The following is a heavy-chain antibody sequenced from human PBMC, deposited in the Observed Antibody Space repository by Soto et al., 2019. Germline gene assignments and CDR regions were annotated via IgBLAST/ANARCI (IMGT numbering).Heavy chain of an antibody. J-gene: IGHJ6*02. Sequence: QVQLVQSGTEVKEPGASVSLSCKASGYTFTTYYIHWVRQAPGQGLEWMGMINPSGGSTTDAQNSQGRVTMTRDTSTSTVYMDLNSLRSDDTAVYYCARATSAGNGRRVDVWGQGTTVTVSS. CDR2: INPSGGST. V-gene: IGHV1-46*01. CDR3: ARATSAGNGRRVDV. D-gene: IGHD6-13*01. CDR1: GYTFTTYY.